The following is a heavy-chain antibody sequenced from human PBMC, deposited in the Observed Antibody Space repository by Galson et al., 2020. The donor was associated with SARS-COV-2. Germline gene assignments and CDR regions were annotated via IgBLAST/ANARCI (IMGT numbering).Heavy chain of an antibody. V-gene: IGHV4-39*01. CDR2: IFYSGDT. CDR1: GGSISTTSYY. J-gene: IGHJ3*01. CDR3: ARQNRILGGYYGPFDL. Sequence: ASETLSLTCTVSGGSISTTSYYWGWIRQPPGKGLQWIGSIFYSGDTYYNPSLKSRLTISVDTSKNQFSLRLSSVTAADTAVFFCARQNRILGGYYGPFDLWGQGTMVTVSS. D-gene: IGHD1-26*01.